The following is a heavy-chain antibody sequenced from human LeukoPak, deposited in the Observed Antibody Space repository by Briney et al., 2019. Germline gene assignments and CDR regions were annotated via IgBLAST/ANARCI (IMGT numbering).Heavy chain of an antibody. J-gene: IGHJ4*02. V-gene: IGHV1-8*03. CDR3: ARGSAYGDFDY. Sequence: ASVKVSCEASGYTFTNYDINWVRQATGQGLEWMGWMIPNSGNTGYEQKFQGRVTISRNTSISTVYMELSSLRSDDTAVYYCARGSAYGDFDYWGQGTLVTVSS. CDR1: GYTFTNYD. D-gene: IGHD4-17*01. CDR2: MIPNSGNT.